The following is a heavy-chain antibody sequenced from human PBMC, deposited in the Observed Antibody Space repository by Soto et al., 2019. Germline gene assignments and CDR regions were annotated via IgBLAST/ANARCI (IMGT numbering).Heavy chain of an antibody. V-gene: IGHV3-53*02. CDR1: GFTVSSNY. Sequence: EVQLVETGGGLIQPGGSLRLSCAASGFTVSSNYMSWVRQAPGKGLEWVSVIYSGGSTYYADSVKGRFTISRDNSKNTLYLQMNSLRAEDTAVYYCARDSTNDYYGMDVWGQGTTVTVSS. CDR2: IYSGGST. J-gene: IGHJ6*02. D-gene: IGHD2-8*01. CDR3: ARDSTNDYYGMDV.